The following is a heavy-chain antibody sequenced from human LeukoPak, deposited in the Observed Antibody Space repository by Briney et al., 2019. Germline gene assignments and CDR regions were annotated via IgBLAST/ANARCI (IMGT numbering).Heavy chain of an antibody. CDR1: GFTFSIAW. Sequence: GGSLRLSCAASGFTFSIAWMTWVRQAPGKGLVWVSRINSDGSSTRYADSVKGRFTISRDNAKNTLYLQMNSLRAEDTAVYYCARDLRTTGAFDIWGQGTMVTVSS. D-gene: IGHD4-17*01. CDR2: INSDGSST. CDR3: ARDLRTTGAFDI. J-gene: IGHJ3*02. V-gene: IGHV3-74*01.